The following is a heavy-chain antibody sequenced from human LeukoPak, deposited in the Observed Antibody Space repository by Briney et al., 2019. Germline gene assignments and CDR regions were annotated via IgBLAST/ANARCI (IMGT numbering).Heavy chain of an antibody. Sequence: SETLSLTCTVSGGSLSNYYWSWIRQPPGKGLEWIWYIYYSGSTNYNPSLKSRVTISLDTSKNQFSLKLSSVTAADTAVYYCASEALLQIHFDYWGQGTLVTVSS. D-gene: IGHD2-15*01. CDR2: IYYSGST. J-gene: IGHJ4*02. CDR3: ASEALLQIHFDY. CDR1: GGSLSNYY. V-gene: IGHV4-59*01.